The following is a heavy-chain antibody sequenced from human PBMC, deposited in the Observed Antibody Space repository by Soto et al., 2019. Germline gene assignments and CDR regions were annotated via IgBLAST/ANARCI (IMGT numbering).Heavy chain of an antibody. V-gene: IGHV4-34*01. CDR2: INHSGST. J-gene: IGHJ5*02. Sequence: PSETLSLTCTVYGGSFSGYYWSWIRQPPGKGLEWIGEINHSGSTNYNPSLKSRVTISVDTSKNQFSLKLSSVTAADTAVYYCAREGITMVRGVRGWWLAPWGQGTLVTVSS. D-gene: IGHD3-10*01. CDR1: GGSFSGYY. CDR3: AREGITMVRGVRGWWLAP.